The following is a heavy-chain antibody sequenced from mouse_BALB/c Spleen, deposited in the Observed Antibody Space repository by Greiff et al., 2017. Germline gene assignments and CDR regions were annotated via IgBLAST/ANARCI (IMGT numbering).Heavy chain of an antibody. V-gene: IGHV1-80*01. CDR1: GYAFSSYW. CDR3: ARSILYYGSSYEAMDY. J-gene: IGHJ4*01. Sequence: VQGVESGAELVRPGSSVKISCKASGYAFSSYWMNWVKQRPGQGLEWIGQIYPGDGDTNYNGKFKGKATLTADKSSSTAYMQLSSLTSEDSAVYFCARSILYYGSSYEAMDYWGQGTSVTVSS. D-gene: IGHD1-1*01. CDR2: IYPGDGDT.